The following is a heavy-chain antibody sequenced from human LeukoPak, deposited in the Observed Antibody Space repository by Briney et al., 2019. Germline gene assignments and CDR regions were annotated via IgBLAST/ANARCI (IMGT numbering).Heavy chain of an antibody. Sequence: GRSLSLSCAASGFIFNNYGMYWVRQAPSKGLEWVGVICCDVSNKYYTDSVKGRFTITRDNSKNTVYLQMNSLRVEDTAVYYCARVYFVGGYNYSPPDYWGQGTLVTVSS. J-gene: IGHJ4*02. D-gene: IGHD3-22*01. CDR2: ICCDVSNK. V-gene: IGHV3-33*07. CDR3: ARVYFVGGYNYSPPDY. CDR1: GFIFNNYG.